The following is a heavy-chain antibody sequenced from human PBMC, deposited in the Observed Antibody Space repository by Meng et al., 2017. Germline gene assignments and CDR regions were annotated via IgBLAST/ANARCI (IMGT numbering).Heavy chain of an antibody. CDR3: AHRRDYYGSGNHFDY. CDR2: SYWDDDK. D-gene: IGHD3-10*01. Sequence: TLLVSAPTLSKPTHTLTLPRPIAGVSLTTSGVGVGWIRQPPGKALEWLALSYWDDDKRYSPSLKSRLTITKDTSKNQVVLTMTNMDPVDTATYYCAHRRDYYGSGNHFDYWGQGTLVTVSS. J-gene: IGHJ4*02. CDR1: GVSLTTSGVG. V-gene: IGHV2-5*02.